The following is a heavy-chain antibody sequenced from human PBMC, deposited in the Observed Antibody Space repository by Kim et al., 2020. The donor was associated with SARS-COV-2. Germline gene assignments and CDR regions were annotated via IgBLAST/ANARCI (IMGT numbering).Heavy chain of an antibody. Sequence: AHEYQGRVTMTEDTSTDTAYMELSSLRSEDTAVYYCATAKKDVAVANFDYWGQGTLVTVSS. J-gene: IGHJ4*02. D-gene: IGHD6-19*01. CDR3: ATAKKDVAVANFDY. V-gene: IGHV1-24*01.